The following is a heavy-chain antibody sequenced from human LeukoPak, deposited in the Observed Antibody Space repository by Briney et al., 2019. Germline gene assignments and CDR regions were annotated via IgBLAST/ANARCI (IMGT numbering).Heavy chain of an antibody. CDR1: GFTFSSYS. CDR2: ISSSSSYI. CDR3: ARGFSSGWLEDFDY. Sequence: GGSLRLSCAASGFTFSSYSMNWVRQAPGKGLEWVSSISSSSSYIYYADSVKGRFTISRDNAENSLYLQMNSLRAEDTAVYYCARGFSSGWLEDFDYWGQGTLVTVSS. J-gene: IGHJ4*02. D-gene: IGHD6-19*01. V-gene: IGHV3-21*01.